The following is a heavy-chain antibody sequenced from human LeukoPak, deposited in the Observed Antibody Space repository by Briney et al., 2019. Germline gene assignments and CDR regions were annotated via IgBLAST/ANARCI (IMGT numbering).Heavy chain of an antibody. CDR1: GDSIGRINYF. CDR3: ARDALASTGGWFDP. J-gene: IGHJ5*02. V-gene: IGHV4-39*07. D-gene: IGHD3-3*02. CDR2: MSYSGHT. Sequence: SETLSLTCTISGDSIGRINYFWGWIRQAPGKGLEWIVSMSYSGHTYYNPSLKSRVTTSIDTSKNQLSLNLKSVTAADTAVYYRARDALASTGGWFDPWGQGTLVTVSS.